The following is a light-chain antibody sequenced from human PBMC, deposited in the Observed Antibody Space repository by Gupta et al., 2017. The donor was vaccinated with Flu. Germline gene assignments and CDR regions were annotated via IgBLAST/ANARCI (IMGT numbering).Light chain of an antibody. CDR3: SSYTTSFTRL. V-gene: IGLV2-14*03. J-gene: IGLJ3*02. CDR1: SSDIGAYNY. CDR2: EVS. Sequence: QSALTQPASVSGSPGQSITISCTGTSSDIGAYNYVSWYQQHPGKAPKLILYEVSYRPLGVSNRFSGSKSDNTASLTISALQAEDEADYYCSSYTTSFTRLFGGGTRLTVL.